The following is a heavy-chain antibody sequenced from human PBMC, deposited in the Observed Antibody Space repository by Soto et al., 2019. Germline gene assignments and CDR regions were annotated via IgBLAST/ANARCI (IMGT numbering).Heavy chain of an antibody. J-gene: IGHJ4*02. Sequence: TSETLSLTCTFSGGSISSYYWSWIRQPPGKGLEWIGYIYYSGSTNYNPSLKSRVTISVDTSKNQFSLKLSSVTAADTAVYYCARAPSWYNFDYWGQGTLVTVSS. D-gene: IGHD6-13*01. CDR2: IYYSGST. CDR3: ARAPSWYNFDY. V-gene: IGHV4-59*08. CDR1: GGSISSYY.